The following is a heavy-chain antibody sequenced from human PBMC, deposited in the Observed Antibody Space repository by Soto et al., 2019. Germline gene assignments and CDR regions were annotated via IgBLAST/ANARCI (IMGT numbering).Heavy chain of an antibody. Sequence: GEALKISCKGSGYSFTSYWIGWVRQMPGKGLELMVIIYPGDSDNRYSQSFKGQVTISADKYISTAYLQWSSLKASDTAMYYCARLGHSSSWYYYYGMDXWGQVTTVTVS. J-gene: IGHJ6*02. V-gene: IGHV5-51*01. CDR1: GYSFTSYW. D-gene: IGHD6-6*01. CDR2: IYPGDSDN. CDR3: ARLGHSSSWYYYYGMDX.